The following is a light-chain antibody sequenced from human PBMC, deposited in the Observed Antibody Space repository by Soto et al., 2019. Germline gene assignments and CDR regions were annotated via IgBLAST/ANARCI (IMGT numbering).Light chain of an antibody. V-gene: IGLV2-14*01. CDR2: DVT. CDR3: SSYTSSSTYV. Sequence: QSVLTQPASVSGSPGQSIIISCTGTSSDVGGYNYVSWYQQHPGKAPKLMIYDVTNRPSGVSNRFSGSKSGNTASLTISGLQAEDGADYYCSSYTSSSTYVFGTGTKVTVL. CDR1: SSDVGGYNY. J-gene: IGLJ1*01.